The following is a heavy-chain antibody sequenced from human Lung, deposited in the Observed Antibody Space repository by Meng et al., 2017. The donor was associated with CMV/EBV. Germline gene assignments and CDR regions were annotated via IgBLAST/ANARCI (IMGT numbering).Heavy chain of an antibody. J-gene: IGHJ4*02. CDR1: GGTYSACV. CDR2: IITLFGTP. V-gene: IGHV1-69*05. CDR3: ARSLMTTVTTLGY. Sequence: SVXVSXXASGGTYSACVISWVRQAPGQGLEWMGGIITLFGTPNYAQRFQGRVTITTDESTSTTYMELRSLRSEDTAVYYCARSLMTTVTTLGYWGQGTMVNVYS. D-gene: IGHD4-17*01.